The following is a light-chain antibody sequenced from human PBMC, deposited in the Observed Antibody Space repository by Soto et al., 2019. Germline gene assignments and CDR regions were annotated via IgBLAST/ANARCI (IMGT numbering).Light chain of an antibody. J-gene: IGKJ2*02. CDR2: AAS. CDR3: QQSYSSPCA. Sequence: DIQMTQSPSSLSASLGDRVTITCRASQSIGINLNWYQQKPGKAPKLLIYAASSLKSGVPPRFSGSGSGTDFTLTISSLQPVDFATYYCQQSYSSPCAFGQGTILVIK. V-gene: IGKV1-39*01. CDR1: QSIGIN.